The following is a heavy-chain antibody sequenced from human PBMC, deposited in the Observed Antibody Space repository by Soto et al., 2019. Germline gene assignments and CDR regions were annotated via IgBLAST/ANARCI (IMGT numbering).Heavy chain of an antibody. CDR2: IWYDGSNK. D-gene: IGHD2-2*03. Sequence: QVQLVESGGGVVQPGRSLRLSCAASGFTFSSYGMHWVRQAPGKGLEWVVVIWYDGSNKYYADSVKGRFTISRDNSKNTLYLQMNSLRAEDTAVYYCERALDVGYCSSTSCYTNAFDIWGQGTMVTVSS. CDR1: GFTFSSYG. CDR3: ERALDVGYCSSTSCYTNAFDI. J-gene: IGHJ3*02. V-gene: IGHV3-33*01.